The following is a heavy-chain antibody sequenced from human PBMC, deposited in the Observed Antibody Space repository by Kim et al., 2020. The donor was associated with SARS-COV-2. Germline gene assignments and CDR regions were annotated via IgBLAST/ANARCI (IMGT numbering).Heavy chain of an antibody. CDR2: GDST. CDR3: AKRDSSGY. J-gene: IGHJ4*02. V-gene: IGHV3-23*01. Sequence: GDSTYSSDSVKCRFTISRDNSKNTLYLQMNSLRAEDTAVYYCAKRDSSGYWGQGTLVTVSS. D-gene: IGHD3-22*01.